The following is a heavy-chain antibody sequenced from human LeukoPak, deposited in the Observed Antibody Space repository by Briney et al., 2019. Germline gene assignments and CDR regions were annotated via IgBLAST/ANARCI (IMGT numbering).Heavy chain of an antibody. CDR1: GFTFSSYA. CDR2: ISGSGGST. CDR3: AKDRRSGSYFYYGMDV. Sequence: GGSLRLSCAASGFTFSSYAMSWVRQAPGKGLEWVSAISGSGGSTYYADSVKGRFTISRDNSKNTLYLQMNSLRAEDTAVYYCAKDRRSGSYFYYGMDVWGQGTTVTVSS. V-gene: IGHV3-23*01. D-gene: IGHD1-26*01. J-gene: IGHJ6*02.